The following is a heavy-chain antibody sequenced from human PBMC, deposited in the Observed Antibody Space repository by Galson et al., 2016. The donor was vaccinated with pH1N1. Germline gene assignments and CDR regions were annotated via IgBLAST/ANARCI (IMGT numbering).Heavy chain of an antibody. CDR2: INQDGSDI. CDR3: VRAPGSSSSY. D-gene: IGHD6-13*01. J-gene: IGHJ4*02. Sequence: SLRLSCAASGFTFSSYWMSWVRQAPGKGLEWVATINQDGSDIYYVDTVKGRFTISRDNAKNSLYLQMNSLSAEDTAVYYCVRAPGSSSSYWGQGTLVTVSS. CDR1: GFTFSSYW. V-gene: IGHV3-7*01.